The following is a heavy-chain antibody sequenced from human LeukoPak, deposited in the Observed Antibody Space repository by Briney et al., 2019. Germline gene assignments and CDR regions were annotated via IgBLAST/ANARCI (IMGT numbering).Heavy chain of an antibody. CDR1: GGSISSYY. J-gene: IGHJ4*02. Sequence: PSETLSLTCTVSGGSISSYYWSWIRQPPGKGLEWIGYIYYSGSTNYKSSLKSRVTISVDTSKNQFSLRLSSVTAADTAVYYCARGRYVTTRGGAAAGFLDYWGQGTLVTVST. V-gene: IGHV4-59*12. CDR3: ARGRYVTTRGGAAAGFLDY. CDR2: IYYSGST. D-gene: IGHD6-13*01.